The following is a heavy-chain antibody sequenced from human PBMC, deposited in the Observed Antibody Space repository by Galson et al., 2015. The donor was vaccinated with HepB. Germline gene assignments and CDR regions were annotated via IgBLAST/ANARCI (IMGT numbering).Heavy chain of an antibody. CDR2: INSNGGST. J-gene: IGHJ3*02. D-gene: IGHD6-13*01. Sequence: SLRLSCAASGFTFDDYGMSWVRQAPGKGLEWVSGINSNGGSTGYADSVKGRFTISRDNAKNSLYLQMNSLRAEDTALYYCARDGEYSSSLGAFDIWGQGTLVTVSS. CDR1: GFTFDDYG. CDR3: ARDGEYSSSLGAFDI. V-gene: IGHV3-20*04.